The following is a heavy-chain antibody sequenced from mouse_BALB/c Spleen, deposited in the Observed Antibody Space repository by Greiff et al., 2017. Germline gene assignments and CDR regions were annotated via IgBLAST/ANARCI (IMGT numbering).Heavy chain of an antibody. CDR3: TRSAYRYDEAWFAY. V-gene: IGHV1S81*02. CDR1: GYTFTSYY. CDR2: INPSNGGT. D-gene: IGHD2-14*01. Sequence: SGAELVKPGASVKLSCKASGYTFTSYYMYWVKQRPGQGLEWIGEINPSNGGTNFNEKFKSKATLTVDKSSSTAYMQLSSLTSEDSAVYYCTRSAYRYDEAWFAYWGQGTLVTVSA. J-gene: IGHJ3*01.